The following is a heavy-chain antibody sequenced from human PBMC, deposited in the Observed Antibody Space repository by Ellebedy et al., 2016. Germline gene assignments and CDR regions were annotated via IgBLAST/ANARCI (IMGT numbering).Heavy chain of an antibody. V-gene: IGHV3-74*01. CDR2: IQTDGSTT. CDR1: GFTFSNYW. CDR3: AGQSVREVMHGMDV. D-gene: IGHD3-10*01. J-gene: IGHJ6*02. Sequence: GGSLRLSXAASGFTFSNYWMHWVREAPGKGLLWVSRIQTDGSTTLYADSVKGRFTISRDKSKNTVYLQMDSLRAEDTAVYYCAGQSVREVMHGMDVWGQGTTVIVSS.